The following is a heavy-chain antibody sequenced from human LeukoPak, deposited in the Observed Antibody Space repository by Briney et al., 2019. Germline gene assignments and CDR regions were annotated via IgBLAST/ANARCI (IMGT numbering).Heavy chain of an antibody. D-gene: IGHD3-10*01. CDR1: GFTYDDYA. J-gene: IGHJ6*02. Sequence: GGSLRLSCAASGFTYDDYAMHWVRQAPGKGLEWISLISGDGDSTYYADSVKGRFIVSRDNNKNSLYLQMNSLTTEDTALYYCAKDLPRVWLGELSPHGGYYYYGMDVWGQGTTVTVSS. CDR3: AKDLPRVWLGELSPHGGYYYYGMDV. V-gene: IGHV3-43*02. CDR2: ISGDGDST.